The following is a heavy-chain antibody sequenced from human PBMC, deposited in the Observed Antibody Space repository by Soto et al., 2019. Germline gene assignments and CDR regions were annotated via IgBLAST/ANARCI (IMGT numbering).Heavy chain of an antibody. V-gene: IGHV3-53*01. CDR1: GFTVTSNY. J-gene: IGHJ4*02. D-gene: IGHD3-16*01. CDR2: TYSGGNT. Sequence: EVQLVESGGGLIQPGGSRRLSCAASGFTVTSNYVSWVRQAPGKGLELVSFTYSGGNTDYADSVKGRFTTSRDNSKNTLYLQMNSRSAEDTAVYYCARSKRGGFDYWGQGTLVTVSS. CDR3: ARSKRGGFDY.